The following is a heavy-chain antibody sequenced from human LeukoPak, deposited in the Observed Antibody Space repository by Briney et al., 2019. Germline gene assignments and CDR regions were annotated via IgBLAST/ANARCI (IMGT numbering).Heavy chain of an antibody. Sequence: GASVKVSCKASGYTFTSYDINWVRQAPGQGLEWVGRIIPIFGTANYAQKFQGRVTITTDESTSTAYMELSSLRSEDTAVYYCARDLSGWSGFGYWGQGTLVTVSS. J-gene: IGHJ4*02. D-gene: IGHD6-19*01. CDR3: ARDLSGWSGFGY. CDR1: GYTFTSYD. CDR2: IIPIFGTA. V-gene: IGHV1-69*05.